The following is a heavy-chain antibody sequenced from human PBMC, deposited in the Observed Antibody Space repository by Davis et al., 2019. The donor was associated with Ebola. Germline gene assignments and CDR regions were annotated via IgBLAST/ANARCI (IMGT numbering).Heavy chain of an antibody. CDR3: ARPLEQTTVTTTWYYYYGMDV. CDR2: IKQDGSEI. V-gene: IGHV3-7*01. J-gene: IGHJ6*02. CDR1: GFTFSSYW. Sequence: GESLKISCAASGFTFSSYWMSWVRQAPGKGLEWVANIKQDGSEIYYVDSVKGRFTLSRDNAKNSLYLQMNSLRAEDTAVYYCARPLEQTTVTTTWYYYYGMDVWGQGTTVTVSS. D-gene: IGHD4-17*01.